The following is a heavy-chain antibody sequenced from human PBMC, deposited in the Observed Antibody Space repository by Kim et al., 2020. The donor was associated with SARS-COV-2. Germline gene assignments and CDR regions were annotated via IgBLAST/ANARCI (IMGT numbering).Heavy chain of an antibody. CDR2: IDWDDDK. Sequence: SGPTLVKPTQTLTLTCTFSGFSLSTNGMCVYWIRQPPGKALEWLARIDWDDDKYYSTSLKTRLTISKDTSKNQVVLTMTNMDPVDTATYYCARSSRDFGGVIVPPFDHWGQGTLVTVAS. D-gene: IGHD3-16*02. CDR1: GFSLSTNGMC. J-gene: IGHJ4*02. CDR3: ARSSRDFGGVIVPPFDH. V-gene: IGHV2-70*11.